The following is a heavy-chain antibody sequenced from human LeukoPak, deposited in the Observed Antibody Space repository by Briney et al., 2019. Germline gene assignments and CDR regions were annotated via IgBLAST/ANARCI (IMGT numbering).Heavy chain of an antibody. CDR1: GYSIDSGYY. CDR3: ARDPSSSTPRGAFDI. J-gene: IGHJ3*02. Sequence: SETLSLTCTVSGYSIDSGYYWVWIRQPPGKGLEWIGSIYRSGSTNYNPSLKSRVTISVDTSKNQFSLKLSSVTAADTAVYYCARDPSSSTPRGAFDIWGQGTMVTVSS. CDR2: IYRSGST. D-gene: IGHD6-6*01. V-gene: IGHV4-38-2*02.